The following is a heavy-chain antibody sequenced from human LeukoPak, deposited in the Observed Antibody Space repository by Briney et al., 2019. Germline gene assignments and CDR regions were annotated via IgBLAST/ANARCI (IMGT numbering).Heavy chain of an antibody. J-gene: IGHJ4*02. Sequence: ASVKVSCKASGYTFTSYYMHWVRQAPGQGLEWMGIINPSGGSTSYAQKFQGRVTMTRDTSTSTVYMELSSLRSEDTAVYYCASSKNHWGFLEWLSGLPLDYWGQGTLVTVSS. CDR1: GYTFTSYY. CDR2: INPSGGST. D-gene: IGHD3-3*01. CDR3: ASSKNHWGFLEWLSGLPLDY. V-gene: IGHV1-46*01.